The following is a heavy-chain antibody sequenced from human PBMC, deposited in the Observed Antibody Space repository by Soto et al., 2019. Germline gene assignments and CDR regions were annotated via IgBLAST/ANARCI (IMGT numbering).Heavy chain of an antibody. D-gene: IGHD3-22*01. CDR1: SGSINNYY. V-gene: IGHV4-59*08. Sequence: QVQLQESGPGLVKPSETLSLTCTVSSGSINNYYWSWIRQPPGKGLEFIGYIYYAGTTTYNPSLNSRVTISVDTSKNQCSLKLSSVTAADTAVYYCARLGGYYQALDSWGQGTLLTVSS. CDR2: IYYAGTT. J-gene: IGHJ4*02. CDR3: ARLGGYYQALDS.